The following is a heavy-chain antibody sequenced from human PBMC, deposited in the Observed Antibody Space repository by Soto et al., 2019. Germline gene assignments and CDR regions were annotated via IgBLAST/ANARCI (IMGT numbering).Heavy chain of an antibody. V-gene: IGHV3-23*01. J-gene: IGHJ4*02. Sequence: GGSLRLSCAASGFTFSSYAMNWVRQAPGKGLEWVSIISGSGDRTYYADSVKGRFTISIDSSRNTLYLQMHSLRAEDTAVYYCAKGRGGCPNGVCFVRYPFDYWGQGTLVTVSS. CDR3: AKGRGGCPNGVCFVRYPFDY. CDR2: ISGSGDRT. D-gene: IGHD2-8*01. CDR1: GFTFSSYA.